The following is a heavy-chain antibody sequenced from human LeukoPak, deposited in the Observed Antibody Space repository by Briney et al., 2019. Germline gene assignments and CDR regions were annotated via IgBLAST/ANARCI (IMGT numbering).Heavy chain of an antibody. CDR1: GFTSSSYG. J-gene: IGHJ3*02. CDR3: ARDYYDILTGSLDAFDI. CDR2: IWYDGSNK. V-gene: IGHV3-33*01. D-gene: IGHD3-9*01. Sequence: GGSLRLSCAAPGFTSSSYGMHWVRQAPGKGLEWVAVIWYDGSNKYYADSVKGRFTISRDNSKNTLYLQMNSLRAEDTAVYYCARDYYDILTGSLDAFDIWGQGTMVTVSS.